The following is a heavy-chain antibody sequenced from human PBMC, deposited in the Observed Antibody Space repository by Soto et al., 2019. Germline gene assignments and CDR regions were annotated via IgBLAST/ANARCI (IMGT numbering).Heavy chain of an antibody. J-gene: IGHJ5*02. CDR1: GDSVSSNSAL. V-gene: IGHV6-1*01. CDR2: TYYRSKWYS. CDR3: VREVAPRGFDP. Sequence: SQTLSLTCAISGDSVSSNSALWNLIRQSPSRGLEWLGRTYYRSKWYSDYAVSVKGRITINPDTSKNQFSLQLNSVAPEDTAVYYCVREVAPRGFDPWGQGTLVTVSS. D-gene: IGHD2-21*01.